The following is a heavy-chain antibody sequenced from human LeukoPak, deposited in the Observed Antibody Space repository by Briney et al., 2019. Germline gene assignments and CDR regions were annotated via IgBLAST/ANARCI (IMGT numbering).Heavy chain of an antibody. D-gene: IGHD3-22*01. Sequence: PGRSLRLSCAASGFTFSRYAMHWVRQAPGKGLEWVAVISHDGSKKYYADSVKGRFTISRDNSNNTLYLQMNSLRAGDTAVYYCARAYYYDSSGYHELGYWGQGTLVTVSS. CDR2: ISHDGSKK. CDR3: ARAYYYDSSGYHELGY. V-gene: IGHV3-30*01. J-gene: IGHJ4*02. CDR1: GFTFSRYA.